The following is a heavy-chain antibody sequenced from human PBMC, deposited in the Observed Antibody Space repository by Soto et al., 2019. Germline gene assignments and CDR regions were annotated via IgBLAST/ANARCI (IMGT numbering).Heavy chain of an antibody. CDR1: GFTFSSYG. D-gene: IGHD3-3*01. Sequence: GGSLRLSCAASGFTFSSYGMHWVRQAPGKGLEWVAVIWYDGSNKYYADSVKGRFTISRDNSKNTLYLQMNSLRAEDTAVYYCARDQGDFGAPYYFDYWGQGTLVTVSS. V-gene: IGHV3-33*01. CDR2: IWYDGSNK. CDR3: ARDQGDFGAPYYFDY. J-gene: IGHJ4*02.